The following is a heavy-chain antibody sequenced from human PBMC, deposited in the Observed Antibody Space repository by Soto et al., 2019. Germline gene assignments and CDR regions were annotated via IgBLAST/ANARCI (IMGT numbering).Heavy chain of an antibody. J-gene: IGHJ6*02. V-gene: IGHV1-2*02. Sequence: GASVKVSCKASGYTFTGYYMHWVRQAPGQGLEWMGWINPNSGGTNYAQKFQGRVTMTRDTSISTAYMELSRLRSDDTAVYYCARDQRLIAVAGTFYYYYGMDVWGQGTTVTVSS. CDR1: GYTFTGYY. CDR2: INPNSGGT. CDR3: ARDQRLIAVAGTFYYYYGMDV. D-gene: IGHD6-19*01.